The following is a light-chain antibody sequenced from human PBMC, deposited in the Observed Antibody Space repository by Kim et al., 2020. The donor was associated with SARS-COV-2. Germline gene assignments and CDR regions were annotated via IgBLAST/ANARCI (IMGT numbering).Light chain of an antibody. CDR1: QNILHSCNNQNA. J-gene: IGKJ2*01. CDR2: WAS. V-gene: IGKV4-1*01. Sequence: RATINCKSSQNILHSCNNQNALVWFQHKPGQPPKLLISWASAREAGVPDRFSGSGSGTDFTLTISSLQAEDVAVYYCLQFCKTPYTFGQGTKLEI. CDR3: LQFCKTPYT.